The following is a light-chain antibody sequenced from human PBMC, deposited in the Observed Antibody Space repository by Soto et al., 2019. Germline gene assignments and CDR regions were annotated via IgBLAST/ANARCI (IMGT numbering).Light chain of an antibody. J-gene: IGKJ2*01. Sequence: ETVLTQSPGTLSLSPGERATLAFSASQSVNNNYLAWHQQKPGQAPRLLIYGASSMDTGGPDRFSGSGSGTDFTLTISRLEPEDFAVYYCHQYGSIPRTFGQGTKLEIK. CDR3: HQYGSIPRT. V-gene: IGKV3-20*01. CDR1: QSVNNNY. CDR2: GAS.